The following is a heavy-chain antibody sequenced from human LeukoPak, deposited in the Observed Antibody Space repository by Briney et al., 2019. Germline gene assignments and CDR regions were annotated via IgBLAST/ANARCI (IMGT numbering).Heavy chain of an antibody. D-gene: IGHD3-22*01. V-gene: IGHV3-48*01. J-gene: IGHJ4*02. CDR3: ARGFHRRLYDSSAYYSY. CDR2: ISSSSGTI. Sequence: GGSLRLSCAAYGFTFSSYSMNWVRQAPGKGLEWVSYISSSSGTIYYADSLKGRFTISRDNAKNSLYLQMNSLRAEDTAVYYCARGFHRRLYDSSAYYSYWGQGTLVTVSS. CDR1: GFTFSSYS.